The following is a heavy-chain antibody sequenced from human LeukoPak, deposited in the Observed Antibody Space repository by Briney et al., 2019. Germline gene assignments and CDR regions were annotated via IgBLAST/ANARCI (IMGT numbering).Heavy chain of an antibody. CDR1: GGTFSSYA. CDR3: ARGLSGYDYVFYYYYYMDV. CDR2: MNPNSGNT. J-gene: IGHJ6*03. Sequence: ASVKVSCKASGGTFSSYAISWVRQATGQGLEWMGWMNPNSGNTGYAQKFQGRVTMTRNTSISTAYMELSSLRSEDTAVYYCARGLSGYDYVFYYYYYMDVWGKGATVTISS. D-gene: IGHD5-12*01. V-gene: IGHV1-8*02.